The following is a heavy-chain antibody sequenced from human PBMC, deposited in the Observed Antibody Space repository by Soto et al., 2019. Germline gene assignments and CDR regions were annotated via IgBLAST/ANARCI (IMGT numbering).Heavy chain of an antibody. CDR3: ASRKSSPYFDY. Sequence: PSETMSLTCTVSGGSISSYYWSWIRQPPGKGLEWIGYIYYSGSTYYNPSLKSRVTISVDTSKNQFSLKLSSVTAADTAVYYCASRKSSPYFDYWGQGTLVTVS. CDR2: IYYSGST. CDR1: GGSISSYY. V-gene: IGHV4-59*08. J-gene: IGHJ4*02. D-gene: IGHD3-10*01.